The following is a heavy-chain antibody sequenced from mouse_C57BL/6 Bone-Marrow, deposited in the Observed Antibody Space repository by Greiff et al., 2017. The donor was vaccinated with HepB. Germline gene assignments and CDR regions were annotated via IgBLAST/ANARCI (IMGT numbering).Heavy chain of an antibody. CDR3: ARLRRGIYWYFDV. CDR1: GYSFTDYN. D-gene: IGHD2-12*01. J-gene: IGHJ1*03. V-gene: IGHV1-39*01. Sequence: EVQLQQSGPELVKPGASVKISCKASGYSFTDYNMNWVKQSNGKSLEWIGVINPNYGTINYNQKFKGKATLTVDQSSSTAYMQLKSLTSGDSAVYYCARLRRGIYWYFDVWGTGTTVTVSS. CDR2: INPNYGTI.